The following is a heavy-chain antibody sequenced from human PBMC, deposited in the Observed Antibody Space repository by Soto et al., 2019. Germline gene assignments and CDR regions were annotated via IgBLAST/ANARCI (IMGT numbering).Heavy chain of an antibody. J-gene: IGHJ6*02. CDR2: INPNSGGT. D-gene: IGHD6-13*01. V-gene: IGHV1-2*02. CDR1: GYTFTCDY. Sequence: ASVKVSCKASGYTFTCDYMHWVRQAPGQGLEWMGWINPNSGGTNYAQKFQGRVTMTRDTSISTAYMELSRLRSDDTAVYYCARDDEAAAALYYYYGMDVWGQGTTVTVSS. CDR3: ARDDEAAAALYYYYGMDV.